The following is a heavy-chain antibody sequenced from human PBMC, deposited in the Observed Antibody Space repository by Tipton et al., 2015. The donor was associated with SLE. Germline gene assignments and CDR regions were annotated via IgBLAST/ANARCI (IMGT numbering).Heavy chain of an antibody. CDR3: AGGAATGYWYFDL. CDR2: IKQDGSEK. D-gene: IGHD1-26*01. CDR1: GFTFSSYW. Sequence: SLRLSCAASGFTFSSYWMSWVRQAPGKGLEWVANIKQDGSEKYYVDSVKGRFTISRDNAKNSLYLQMNSLRAEDTAVYYCAGGAATGYWYFDLWGRGTLVTVSS. V-gene: IGHV3-7*01. J-gene: IGHJ2*01.